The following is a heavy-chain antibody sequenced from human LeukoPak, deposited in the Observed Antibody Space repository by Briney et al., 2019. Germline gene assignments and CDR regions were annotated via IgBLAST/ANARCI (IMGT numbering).Heavy chain of an antibody. J-gene: IGHJ4*02. CDR3: ARGLDSSGYYPRFDY. D-gene: IGHD3-22*01. V-gene: IGHV4-31*03. Sequence: SQTLSLTCTVSGGSISSGGYYWSWIRRHPGKSLEWIGYIYYSGSTYYNPSLKSRVTISVDTSKNQFSLKLSSVTAADTAVYYCARGLDSSGYYPRFDYWGQGTLVTVSS. CDR2: IYYSGST. CDR1: GGSISSGGYY.